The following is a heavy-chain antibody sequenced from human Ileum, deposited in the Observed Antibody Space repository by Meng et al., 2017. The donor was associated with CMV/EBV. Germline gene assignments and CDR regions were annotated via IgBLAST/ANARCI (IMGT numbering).Heavy chain of an antibody. D-gene: IGHD4-23*01. V-gene: IGHV4-34*01. J-gene: IGHJ4*02. Sequence: VQLQQWGEGLLKPSETLSLTCAVYGGSFSDYYWIWIRQSPGKGLEWIGEVHHSGITNYNPSLKSRVTISVDTSKNQFFLKLTSVTAADTGLYYCATNSEDYWGQGTLVTVSS. CDR2: VHHSGIT. CDR3: ATNSEDY. CDR1: GGSFSDYY.